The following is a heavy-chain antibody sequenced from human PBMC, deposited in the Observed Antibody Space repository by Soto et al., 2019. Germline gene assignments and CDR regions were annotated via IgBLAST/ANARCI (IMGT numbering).Heavy chain of an antibody. CDR1: GFTFSSYW. J-gene: IGHJ4*02. D-gene: IGHD5-12*01. CDR2: ITNDDGSYT. CDR3: ARGGSGYANY. Sequence: EVQLVESGGGLVQPGGSLRLSCAASGFTFSSYWMHWFRQAPGKGLVWVSRITNDDGSYTTYADSVKGRFTISRDNAKNTLYLQMNRLRAEDTAVYYCARGGSGYANYWGKGTLVTVSS. V-gene: IGHV3-74*01.